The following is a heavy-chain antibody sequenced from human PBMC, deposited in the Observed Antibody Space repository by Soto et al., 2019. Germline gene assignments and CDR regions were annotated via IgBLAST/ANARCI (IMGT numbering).Heavy chain of an antibody. CDR1: GFTFSSYA. CDR3: ASDIVVVVAATRSY. D-gene: IGHD2-15*01. V-gene: IGHV3-30-3*01. Sequence: PGGSLRLSCAASGFTFSSYAMHWVRQAPGKGLEWVAVISYDGSNKYYADSVKGRFTISRDNSKNTLYLQMNSLRAEDTAVYYCASDIVVVVAATRSYRGQGTLVTVSS. J-gene: IGHJ4*02. CDR2: ISYDGSNK.